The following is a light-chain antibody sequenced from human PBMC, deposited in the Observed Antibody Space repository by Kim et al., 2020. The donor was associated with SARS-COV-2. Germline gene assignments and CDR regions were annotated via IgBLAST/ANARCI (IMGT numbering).Light chain of an antibody. CDR2: LNPDGSH. J-gene: IGLJ2*01. V-gene: IGLV4-69*01. Sequence: QPVLTQSPSASASLGASVKLTCTLSSWHSCNAIAWHQQQPEKGPRYLMKLNPDGSHTKGDGIPDRFSGSSSGAERYLTISSLQSEDEADYYCQTWGTGFHVVFGGGTQLTVL. CDR3: QTWGTGFHVV. CDR1: SWHSCNA.